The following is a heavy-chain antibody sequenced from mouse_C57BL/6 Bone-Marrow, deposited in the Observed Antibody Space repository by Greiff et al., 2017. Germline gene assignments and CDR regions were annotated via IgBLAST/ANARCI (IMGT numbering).Heavy chain of an antibody. CDR3: APLYYGGYFDV. V-gene: IGHV1-74*01. CDR1: GYTFTSYW. Sequence: QVQLQQPGAELVKPGASVKVSCKASGYTFTSYWMHWVKQRPGQGLEWIGRIHLSDSDTNYNQKFKGKATLTVDKSSSTAYMQLISLTSEDSAVYYCAPLYYGGYFDVWGTGTTVTVSS. J-gene: IGHJ1*03. CDR2: IHLSDSDT. D-gene: IGHD1-1*01.